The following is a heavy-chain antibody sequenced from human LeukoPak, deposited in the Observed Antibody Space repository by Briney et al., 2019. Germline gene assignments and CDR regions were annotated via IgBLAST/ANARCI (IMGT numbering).Heavy chain of an antibody. CDR3: ARHPDYYDSSGYSILGFDP. Sequence: GGSLRLSRAASGFTFSSYGMHWVRQAPGKGLEWVAFIRFDASNKYYADSVKGRFTLSRDSSNNTLYLQMNSLRAEDTAVYYCARHPDYYDSSGYSILGFDPWGQGTLVTVSS. CDR1: GFTFSSYG. V-gene: IGHV3-30*02. J-gene: IGHJ5*02. CDR2: IRFDASNK. D-gene: IGHD3-22*01.